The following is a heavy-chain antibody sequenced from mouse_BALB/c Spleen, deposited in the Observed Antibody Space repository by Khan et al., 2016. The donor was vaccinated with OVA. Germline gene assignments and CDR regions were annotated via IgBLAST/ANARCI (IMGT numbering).Heavy chain of an antibody. D-gene: IGHD2-14*01. CDR1: GYIFTSYW. V-gene: IGHV1-76*01. CDR2: IYPGTDNT. Sequence: VQLVESGAELVRPGASVKLSCKTSGYIFTSYWIHWVKQRSGQGLEWIARIYPGTDNTYYNENLKGKATLTADKSYSTAYMQLSRLKSEDSAVYVCARYEDVMDYWGQGTSVTVSS. CDR3: ARYEDVMDY. J-gene: IGHJ4*01.